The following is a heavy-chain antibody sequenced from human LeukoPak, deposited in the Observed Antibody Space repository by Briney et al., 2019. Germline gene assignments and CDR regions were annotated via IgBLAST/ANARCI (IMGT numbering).Heavy chain of an antibody. CDR2: INPSGGST. CDR3: AYSGYSCGFDY. V-gene: IGHV1-46*01. Sequence: ASVKVSCKASGYTFTSYYMYWVRQAPGQGLEWMGIINPSGGSTSYAQKFQGRVTMTRDTSTSTVYMELSSLRSEDTAVYYCAYSGYSCGFDYWGQGTLVTVSS. J-gene: IGHJ4*02. CDR1: GYTFTSYY. D-gene: IGHD5-18*01.